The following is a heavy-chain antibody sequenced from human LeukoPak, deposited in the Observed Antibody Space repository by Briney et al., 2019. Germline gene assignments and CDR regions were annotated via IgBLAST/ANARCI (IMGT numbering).Heavy chain of an antibody. CDR1: GFTFSDYY. CDR2: IDTRSDTM. D-gene: IGHD3-3*01. Sequence: PGGSLRLSCAASGFTFSDYYMSWIRQAPGKGLEWVSYIDTRSDTMYYADSVKGRFTISRDNAKSSLYLQMNNLRVEDTAVYFCARGHFGLDFWGQGTPVTVSS. CDR3: ARGHFGLDF. V-gene: IGHV3-11*01. J-gene: IGHJ4*02.